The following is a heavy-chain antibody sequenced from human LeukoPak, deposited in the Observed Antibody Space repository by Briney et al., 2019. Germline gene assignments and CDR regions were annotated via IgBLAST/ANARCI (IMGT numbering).Heavy chain of an antibody. CDR2: IYTSGST. D-gene: IGHD6-19*01. Sequence: SETLSLTCTVSGGSISSYYWSWIRQPAGKGLEWIGRIYTSGSTNYNPSLKSRVTMSVDTSKNQFSLKLSSVTAVDTAVYYCARDRYSTGWKMDYYYGMDVWGQGTTVTVSS. CDR3: ARDRYSTGWKMDYYYGMDV. V-gene: IGHV4-4*07. CDR1: GGSISSYY. J-gene: IGHJ6*02.